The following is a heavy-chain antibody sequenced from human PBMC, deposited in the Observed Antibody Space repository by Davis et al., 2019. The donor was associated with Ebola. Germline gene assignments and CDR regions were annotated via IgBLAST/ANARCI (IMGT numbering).Heavy chain of an antibody. J-gene: IGHJ4*02. CDR2: ISWHSGSI. V-gene: IGHV3-9*01. D-gene: IGHD3-3*01. CDR3: AKDSLRFLEWPFDY. CDR1: GFTFNDYA. Sequence: PGGSLRLSCAASGFTFNDYAMHWVRQAPGKGLEWVSGISWHSGSIGYADSVKGRFTISRDNAKNSLYLQMNSLRAEDTALYYCAKDSLRFLEWPFDYWGQGTLVTVSS.